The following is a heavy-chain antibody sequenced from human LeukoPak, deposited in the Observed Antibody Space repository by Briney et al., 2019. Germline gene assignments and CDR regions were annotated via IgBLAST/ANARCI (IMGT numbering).Heavy chain of an antibody. CDR2: INPNSGGT. CDR1: GYTFTGCY. V-gene: IGHV1-2*02. J-gene: IGHJ5*02. D-gene: IGHD1-26*01. CDR3: ARDLNGSYVA. Sequence: ASVNVSCKASGYTFTGCYMHWVRQAPGQGLEWMGWINPNSGGTNYAQKFQGRVTMTRDTSISTAYMELSRLRSEDTAVYYCARDLNGSYVAWGQGTLVTVSS.